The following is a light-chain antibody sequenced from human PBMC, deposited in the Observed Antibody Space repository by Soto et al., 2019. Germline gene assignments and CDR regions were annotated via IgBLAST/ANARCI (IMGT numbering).Light chain of an antibody. J-gene: IGKJ1*01. CDR2: KAS. Sequence: DIQMTQSPSTLSASVGDRVTITCRASHWIDDWLAWYQQKPGKAPNLLINKASTLKSGVPSRFSGSGSGTEFTLTISSLQPDDFATYYCQHYNSYSEAFGQGTKVDIK. V-gene: IGKV1-5*03. CDR3: QHYNSYSEA. CDR1: HWIDDW.